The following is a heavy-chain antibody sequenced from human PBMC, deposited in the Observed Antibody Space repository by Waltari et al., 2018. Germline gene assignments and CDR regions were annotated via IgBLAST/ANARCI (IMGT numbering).Heavy chain of an antibody. J-gene: IGHJ5*01. V-gene: IGHV3-23*01. CDR3: GSPNAHWFDS. Sequence: EVQLLVNGGGLVQPGGSVRLSCAASGFTFSGYARSWVLQAPGKGPEWVSTITGGGDKTFYADSFKGRFTISRDNSRNTLFLQINSLRAEDTAVYYCGSPNAHWFDSWGQGTLVTVSS. CDR1: GFTFSGYA. CDR2: ITGGGDKT.